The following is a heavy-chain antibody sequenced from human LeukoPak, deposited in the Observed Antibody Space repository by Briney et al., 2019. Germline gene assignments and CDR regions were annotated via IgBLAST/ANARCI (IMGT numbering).Heavy chain of an antibody. CDR2: ISSSSSYI. CDR1: GFTFSSYS. Sequence: PEGSLRPSCAASGFTFSSYSMNWVRQAPGKGLEWVSSISSSSSYIYYADSVKGRFTISRDNAKNSLYLQMNSLRAEDTAVYYCARGVAGPDDYWGQGTLVTVSS. D-gene: IGHD6-19*01. V-gene: IGHV3-21*01. CDR3: ARGVAGPDDY. J-gene: IGHJ4*02.